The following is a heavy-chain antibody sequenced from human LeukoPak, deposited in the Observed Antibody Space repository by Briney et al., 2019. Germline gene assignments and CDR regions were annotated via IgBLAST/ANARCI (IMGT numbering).Heavy chain of an antibody. CDR3: ARERPDSSSLDV. CDR1: GFTFSSYE. V-gene: IGHV3-48*03. D-gene: IGHD6-13*01. Sequence: GGSLRLSCAASGFTFSSYEMNWVRQAPGKGLEWVSYISSSGSTIYYADSVQGRFTISRDNAKNSLYLQMNSLRAEDTAVFYCARERPDSSSLDVWGKGTTVTISS. CDR2: ISSSGSTI. J-gene: IGHJ6*04.